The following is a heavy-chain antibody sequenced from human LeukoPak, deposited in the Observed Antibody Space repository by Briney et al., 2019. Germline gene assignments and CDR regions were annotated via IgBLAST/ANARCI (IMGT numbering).Heavy chain of an antibody. CDR3: ARAGNRDAFDI. V-gene: IGHV3-7*02. D-gene: IGHD2/OR15-2a*01. Sequence: GGSLRLSCAASGFTFSSYWMSCVRQAPGKGLEWVANIKQDGSEKYYVDSVKGRFTISRDNAKNSLYLQMNSLRAEDTAVYYCARAGNRDAFDIWGQGTMVTVSS. CDR1: GFTFSSYW. CDR2: IKQDGSEK. J-gene: IGHJ3*02.